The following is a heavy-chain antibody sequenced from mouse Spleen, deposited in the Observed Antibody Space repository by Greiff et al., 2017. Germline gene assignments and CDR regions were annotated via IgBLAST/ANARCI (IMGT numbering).Heavy chain of an antibody. Sequence: QVQLKQPGAELVKPGASVKLSCKASGYTFTSYWMHWVKQRPGQGLEWIGMIHPNSGSTNYNEKFKSKATLTVDKSSSTAYMQLSSLTSEDSAVYYYIYYCYDGYYFDYWGQGTTLTVSS. CDR2: IHPNSGST. CDR1: GYTFTSYW. V-gene: IGHV1-64*01. CDR3: IYYCYDGYYFDY. J-gene: IGHJ2*01. D-gene: IGHD2-2*01.